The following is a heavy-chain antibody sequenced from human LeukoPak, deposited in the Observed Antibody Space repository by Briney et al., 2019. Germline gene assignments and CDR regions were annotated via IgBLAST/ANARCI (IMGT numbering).Heavy chain of an antibody. V-gene: IGHV3-23*01. CDR1: GFTFSSYA. J-gene: IGHJ6*02. Sequence: PGGTLRLSCAASGFTFSSYARSWVRQAPGKGLEWVAAISCGGGGTFYADSVKGRFTISRDDSKNTLYLQMNSLRAEDTAVYYCAKDLGGKPYYYYGMDVWGQGTTVTVSS. CDR3: AKDLGGKPYYYYGMDV. CDR2: ISCGGGGT.